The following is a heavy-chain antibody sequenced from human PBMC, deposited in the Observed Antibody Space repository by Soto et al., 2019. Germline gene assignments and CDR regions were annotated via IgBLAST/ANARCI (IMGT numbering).Heavy chain of an antibody. CDR3: AKSRYSDSSGHFRH. J-gene: IGHJ1*01. CDR1: AFTFNNYA. D-gene: IGHD3-22*01. Sequence: GGSLRLSCAASAFTFNNYAMSWVRQAPGKGLEWVSGIGGSGRTTYYADSVKGRFTISRDNSNNTLFLQMNSLRAEDTAVYYCAKSRYSDSSGHFRHWGQGTLVTVSS. V-gene: IGHV3-23*01. CDR2: IGGSGRTT.